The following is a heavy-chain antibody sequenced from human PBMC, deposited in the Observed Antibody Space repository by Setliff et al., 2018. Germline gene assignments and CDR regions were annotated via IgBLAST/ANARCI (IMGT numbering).Heavy chain of an antibody. Sequence: ASVKVSCKASGYTFTSYDINWVRQATGQGLEWMGWMNPNSGNTGYAQKFQGRVTMTRNTSISTAYMDLSSLRFEDTAVYYCARAQSWSGGPYYFDNWGRGTLVTVSS. D-gene: IGHD3-3*01. J-gene: IGHJ4*02. V-gene: IGHV1-8*02. CDR1: GYTFTSYD. CDR3: ARAQSWSGGPYYFDN. CDR2: MNPNSGNT.